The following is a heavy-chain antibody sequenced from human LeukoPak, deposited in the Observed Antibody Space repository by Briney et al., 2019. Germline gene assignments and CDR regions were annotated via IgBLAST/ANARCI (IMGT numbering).Heavy chain of an antibody. V-gene: IGHV1-8*01. Sequence: ASVKVSCKASGYTFTSYDINWVRQATGQGLEWMGWMNPNSGNTGYAQKFQGRVTMTRNTSISTAYMELSSLRSEDAAVYYCARPQDGYSGYDFPFDYWGQGTLVTGSS. D-gene: IGHD5-12*01. CDR3: ARPQDGYSGYDFPFDY. J-gene: IGHJ4*02. CDR1: GYTFTSYD. CDR2: MNPNSGNT.